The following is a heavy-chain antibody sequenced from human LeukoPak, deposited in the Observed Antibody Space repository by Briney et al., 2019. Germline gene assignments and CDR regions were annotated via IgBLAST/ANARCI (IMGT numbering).Heavy chain of an antibody. Sequence: SETLSLTCAVYGGSFSGYYWSWIRQPPGKGLEWIGEINHSGSTNYNPSLKSRVTISVDSSKNQFSLRLSSVTAADTAVYYCARESLTWLQSRTSWFDPWGQGTLVTVSS. J-gene: IGHJ5*02. CDR3: ARESLTWLQSRTSWFDP. V-gene: IGHV4-34*01. CDR1: GGSFSGYY. D-gene: IGHD5-24*01. CDR2: INHSGST.